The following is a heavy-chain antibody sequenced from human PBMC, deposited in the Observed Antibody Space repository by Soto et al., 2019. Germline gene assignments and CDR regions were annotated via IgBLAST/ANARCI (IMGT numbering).Heavy chain of an antibody. CDR1: GYTFTGYY. CDR2: INPNSGGT. J-gene: IGHJ4*02. CDR3: ARGGSGSGWPYYFDY. V-gene: IGHV1-2*04. Sequence: ASVKVSCKASGYTFTGYYMHWVRQAPGQGLEWMGWINPNSGGTNYAQKFQGWVTMTRDTSISTAYMELSRLRSDDTAVYYCARGGSGSGWPYYFDYWGQGTLVTVSS. D-gene: IGHD6-19*01.